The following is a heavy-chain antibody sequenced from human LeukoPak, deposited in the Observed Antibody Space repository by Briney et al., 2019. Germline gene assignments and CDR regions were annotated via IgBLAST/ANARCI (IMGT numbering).Heavy chain of an antibody. D-gene: IGHD4-11*01. CDR3: ARDRPRKSTEGPLDAFDI. CDR2: IYYSGST. J-gene: IGHJ3*02. Sequence: SETLSLTCTVSGVSISSGGCYWSWIRQHPGKGLEWIGYIYYSGSTYYNPSLKSRVTISVDTSKNQFSLKLSSVTAADTAVYYCARDRPRKSTEGPLDAFDIWGQGTMVTVSS. V-gene: IGHV4-31*03. CDR1: GVSISSGGCY.